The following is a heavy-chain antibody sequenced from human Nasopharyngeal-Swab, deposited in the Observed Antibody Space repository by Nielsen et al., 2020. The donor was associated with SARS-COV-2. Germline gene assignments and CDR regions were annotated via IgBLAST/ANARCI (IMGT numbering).Heavy chain of an antibody. D-gene: IGHD1-26*01. J-gene: IGHJ4*02. V-gene: IGHV1-18*01. CDR1: GYRFNSYG. CDR3: ARGFKKGAPPRDYFDY. CDR2: IGVYNGNI. Sequence: ASVKVSCKASGYRFNSYGISWVRQAPGQGLEWMGWIGVYNGNIKYAPRVQGRITMTADTSTSTVNMEVRGLRSDDTAVYYCARGFKKGAPPRDYFDYWGQGTLVTVSS.